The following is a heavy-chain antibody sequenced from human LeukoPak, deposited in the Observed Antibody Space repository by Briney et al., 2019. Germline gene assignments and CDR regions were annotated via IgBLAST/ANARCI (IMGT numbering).Heavy chain of an antibody. CDR3: ASSLLGTTVVTPGDY. D-gene: IGHD4-23*01. V-gene: IGHV1-2*02. J-gene: IGHJ4*02. CDR2: INPNSGGT. Sequence: ASVKVSCKASGYTFTGYYMHWVRQAPGQGLEWMGWINPNSGGTNYAQKFQGRVTMTRDTSTSTVYMELSSLRSEDTAVYYCASSLLGTTVVTPGDYWGQGTLVTVSS. CDR1: GYTFTGYY.